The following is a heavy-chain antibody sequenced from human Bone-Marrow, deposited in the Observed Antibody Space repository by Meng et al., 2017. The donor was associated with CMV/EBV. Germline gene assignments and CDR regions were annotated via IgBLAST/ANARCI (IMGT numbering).Heavy chain of an antibody. CDR3: AKTFISYFDY. Sequence: GESLKISCAASGFTFSSYSMNWVRQAPGKGLEWVSVIYSGGSSTYYADSVKGRFTISRDNSKNTLYLQMNSLRAEDTAVYYCAKTFISYFDYWGQGTLVTVSS. CDR2: IYSGGSST. V-gene: IGHV3-23*03. CDR1: GFTFSSYS. D-gene: IGHD3-10*01. J-gene: IGHJ4*02.